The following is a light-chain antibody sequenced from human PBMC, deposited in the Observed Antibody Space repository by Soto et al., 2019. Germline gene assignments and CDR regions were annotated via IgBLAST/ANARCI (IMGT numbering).Light chain of an antibody. J-gene: IGKJ5*01. Sequence: DLQMTQSPYSLSASVGDRVTITCRASESISRHLNWYQQKPGNAPKLLIYAASSLQNGVPSRFSGSGSGTDFTLTISNLQPGDFATNYCQERYSTLSITFGQGTRLETK. V-gene: IGKV1-39*01. CDR1: ESISRH. CDR2: AAS. CDR3: QERYSTLSIT.